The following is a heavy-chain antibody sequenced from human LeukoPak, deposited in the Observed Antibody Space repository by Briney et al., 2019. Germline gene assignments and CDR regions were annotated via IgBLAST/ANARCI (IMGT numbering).Heavy chain of an antibody. V-gene: IGHV3-7*01. Sequence: GGSLRLSCAASGFTFSSYWMSWVRQAPGKGLEWVANIKQDGSEKYYVDSVKGRFTISRDNAKNSLYLQMNSLRAEDTAVYYCARVGRDGYIDAFDIWGQGTMVTVSS. CDR1: GFTFSSYW. CDR2: IKQDGSEK. D-gene: IGHD5-24*01. CDR3: ARVGRDGYIDAFDI. J-gene: IGHJ3*02.